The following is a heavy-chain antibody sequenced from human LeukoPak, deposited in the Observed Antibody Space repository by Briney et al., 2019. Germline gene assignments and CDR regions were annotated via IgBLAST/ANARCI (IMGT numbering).Heavy chain of an antibody. CDR2: ISTTSSPT. Sequence: GGSLRLSCAASGFSFSSYSMNWARQAPGKGLEWVSHISTTSSPTYYADSVKGRFAMSRDNAKNSVYLQMNSLRAEDTAVYYCARDFDFWSGYIVWGQGTLVTVSS. CDR1: GFSFSSYS. J-gene: IGHJ4*02. V-gene: IGHV3-48*04. CDR3: ARDFDFWSGYIV. D-gene: IGHD3-3*01.